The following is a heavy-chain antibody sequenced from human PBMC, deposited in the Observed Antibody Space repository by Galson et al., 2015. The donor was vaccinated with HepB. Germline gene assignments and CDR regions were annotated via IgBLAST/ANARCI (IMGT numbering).Heavy chain of an antibody. V-gene: IGHV1-69*13. Sequence: SVKVSCKASGGTFSNYAITWVRQAPGQGLEWMGGIIPIFGSANYAQRFQGRVTITADETTNTAYLELSSLRSDDTAIYFCAGVSGLELRNWFDAWGLGTLVTGSA. CDR3: AGVSGLELRNWFDA. CDR1: GGTFSNYA. D-gene: IGHD1-7*01. J-gene: IGHJ5*02. CDR2: IIPIFGSA.